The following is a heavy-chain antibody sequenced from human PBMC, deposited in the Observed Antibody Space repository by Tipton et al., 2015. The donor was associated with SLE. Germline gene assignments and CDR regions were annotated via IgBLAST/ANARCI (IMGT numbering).Heavy chain of an antibody. CDR3: ARDGTMVRGGSAFDI. J-gene: IGHJ3*02. D-gene: IGHD3-10*01. V-gene: IGHV1-46*01. CDR2: INPSGGST. Sequence: QLVQSGAEVKKPGASVKVSCKASGYTFTSYYMHWVRQAPGQGLEWMGIINPSGGSTSYAQKFQGRVTMTRDTSTSTVYMELSSLRSEDTAVYYCARDGTMVRGGSAFDIWGQGTMVTVSS. CDR1: GYTFTSYY.